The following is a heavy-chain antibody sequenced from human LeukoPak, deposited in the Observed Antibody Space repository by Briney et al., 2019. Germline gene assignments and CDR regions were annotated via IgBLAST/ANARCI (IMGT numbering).Heavy chain of an antibody. J-gene: IGHJ4*02. CDR3: ARQSNYYDSSGYYSPFDY. V-gene: IGHV3-23*01. CDR1: GFTFSSYA. CDR2: ISGSGGST. Sequence: PGGSLSLSCAASGFTFSSYAMSWVRQAPGKGLEWGSAISGSGGSTYYADSVKGRFTISRDNSKNTLYLQMNSLRAEDTAVYYCARQSNYYDSSGYYSPFDYWGQGTLVTVSS. D-gene: IGHD3-22*01.